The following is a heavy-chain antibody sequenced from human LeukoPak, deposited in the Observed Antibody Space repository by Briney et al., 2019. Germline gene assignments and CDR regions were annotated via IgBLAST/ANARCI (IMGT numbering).Heavy chain of an antibody. J-gene: IGHJ3*02. CDR1: GFIFTNYA. D-gene: IGHD1-14*01. Sequence: GGSLRLSCAASGFIFTNYAMTWVRQAPGKGLVWVSRIDSDGGDTIYADSVKGRFTIFRDNAEDTLYLQMSSLSAEDTAVYYCARGGIRHGFDIWGQGTMVTVSS. V-gene: IGHV3-74*01. CDR2: IDSDGGDT. CDR3: ARGGIRHGFDI.